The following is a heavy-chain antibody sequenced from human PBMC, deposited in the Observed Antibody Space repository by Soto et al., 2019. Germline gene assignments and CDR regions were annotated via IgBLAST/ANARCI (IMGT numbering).Heavy chain of an antibody. CDR3: ARQIYDSDTGPNFQYYFDS. V-gene: IGHV5-10-1*01. CDR1: GYSFAGYW. D-gene: IGHD3-22*01. CDR2: IDPSDSQT. J-gene: IGHJ4*02. Sequence: ASLKISCKGSGYSFAGYWITWVRQKPGKGLEWMGRIDPSDSQTYYSPSFRGHVTISVTKSITTVFLQWSSLRASDTAMYYCARQIYDSDTGPNFQYYFDSWGQGTPVTASS.